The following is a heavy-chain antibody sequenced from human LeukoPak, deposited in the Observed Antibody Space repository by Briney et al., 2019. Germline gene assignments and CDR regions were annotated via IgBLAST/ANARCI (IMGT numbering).Heavy chain of an antibody. CDR1: GLPFSSYA. CDR3: ARSSIVVVSILDY. J-gene: IGHJ4*02. CDR2: ISSNGGST. Sequence: PGGSLRLSCAASGLPFSSYAMHWVRQAPGQGLEYVSAISSNGGSTSYANSVKGRFTISRDNSKNTLYLQMGSLRAEDMAVYYCARSSIVVVSILDYRGQGTLVTVSS. D-gene: IGHD2-2*01. V-gene: IGHV3-64*01.